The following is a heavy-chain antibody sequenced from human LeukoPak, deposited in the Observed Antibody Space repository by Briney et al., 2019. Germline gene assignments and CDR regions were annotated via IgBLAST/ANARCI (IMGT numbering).Heavy chain of an antibody. Sequence: SGGSLSLSCAVSRFTFSIFWMSWVREAPGKGVEWVVNKKQEGREKYYVDSVKGRFTISRDNAKNSLYLQMNSLRAEDTAVYYCAREKYDILSGSNWFDPWGQGTLVTVSS. D-gene: IGHD3-9*01. V-gene: IGHV3-7*03. CDR3: AREKYDILSGSNWFDP. CDR2: KKQEGREK. J-gene: IGHJ5*02. CDR1: RFTFSIFW.